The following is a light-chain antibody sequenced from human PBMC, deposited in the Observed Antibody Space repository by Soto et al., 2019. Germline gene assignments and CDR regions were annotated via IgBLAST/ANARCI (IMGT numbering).Light chain of an antibody. CDR1: QSVSSSY. CDR3: QQYDSSPKT. CDR2: GES. J-gene: IGKJ1*01. Sequence: VLTQSPGTLSLSPGESATLSCRASQSVSSSYLAWYQQKPGQAPRLLIYGESSRATGIPDRFSGSGSGTDLTLTISRLEPEDFAVYYCQQYDSSPKTFGQGTKVDIK. V-gene: IGKV3-20*01.